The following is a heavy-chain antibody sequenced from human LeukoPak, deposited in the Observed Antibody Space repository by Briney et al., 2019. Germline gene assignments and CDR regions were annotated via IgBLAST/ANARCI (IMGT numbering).Heavy chain of an antibody. CDR2: IKQDGSEK. CDR1: GFTFSTYW. J-gene: IGHJ5*02. D-gene: IGHD3-10*01. Sequence: GGSLRLSCAASGFTFSTYWMNWVRQAPGKGLEWVANIKQDGSEKYYVDSVKGRFTISRDNAKNSLYLQMNSLRAEDTAVYYCAGDGSGSYWSPSWFDPWGQGTLVTVSS. V-gene: IGHV3-7*01. CDR3: AGDGSGSYWSPSWFDP.